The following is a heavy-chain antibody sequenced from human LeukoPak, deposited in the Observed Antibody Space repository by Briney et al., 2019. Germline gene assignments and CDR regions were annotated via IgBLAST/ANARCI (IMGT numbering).Heavy chain of an antibody. CDR3: ARGGEYYDSWSGYYPFDP. D-gene: IGHD3-3*01. Sequence: SETLSLTCTVSGGSISSYYWSWIRQPPGKGLEWIGYIYYSGSTNYNPSLKSRVTISVDTSKNQFSLKLSPVTAADTAVYYCARGGEYYDSWSGYYPFDPWGQGTLVTVSS. CDR2: IYYSGST. J-gene: IGHJ5*02. CDR1: GGSISSYY. V-gene: IGHV4-59*01.